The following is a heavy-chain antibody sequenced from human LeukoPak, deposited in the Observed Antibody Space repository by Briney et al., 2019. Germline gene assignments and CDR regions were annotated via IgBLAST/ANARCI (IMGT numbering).Heavy chain of an antibody. Sequence: GSVKVSCKTSGYTFTVYYMNWVRQAPGQGLEWMGRINPTTGVANYAQKFQGRITVTRDTSINTAYMELSSLRSDDTAVYYCARLDRNYYYLDVWGQGTTVTVSS. CDR2: INPTTGVA. J-gene: IGHJ6*03. CDR3: ARLDRNYYYLDV. V-gene: IGHV1-2*06. CDR1: GYTFTVYY. D-gene: IGHD1-1*01.